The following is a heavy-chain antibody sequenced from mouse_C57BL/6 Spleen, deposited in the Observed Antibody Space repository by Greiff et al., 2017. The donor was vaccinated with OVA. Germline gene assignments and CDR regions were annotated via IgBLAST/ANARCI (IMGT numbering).Heavy chain of an antibody. V-gene: IGHV14-4*01. D-gene: IGHD3-2*02. CDR3: TDARQSGGYLDY. CDR2: IDPENGDT. Sequence: EVQLQQSGAELVRPGASVKLSCTASGFNIKDAYMHWVKQRPEQGLEWIGWIDPENGDTEYASKFQGKATITADTSSNTAYLQLSSLTSEDTAVYYCTDARQSGGYLDYWGQGTTLTVSS. CDR1: GFNIKDAY. J-gene: IGHJ2*01.